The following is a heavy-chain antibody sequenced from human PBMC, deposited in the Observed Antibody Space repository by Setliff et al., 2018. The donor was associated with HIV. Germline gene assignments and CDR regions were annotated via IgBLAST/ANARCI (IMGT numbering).Heavy chain of an antibody. V-gene: IGHV4-31*03. D-gene: IGHD7-27*01. CDR1: GRSITTGGSY. Sequence: SETLSLTCSVSGRSITTGGSYWNWIRQHPGKGLEWIGYIYHSGGTYYTPSLQSRVTMSLDTSKNQFSLKLSSVAAADTAVYYCAKLGDSTGVYSYFDYWGQGMLVTVSS. CDR2: IYHSGGT. J-gene: IGHJ4*02. CDR3: AKLGDSTGVYSYFDY.